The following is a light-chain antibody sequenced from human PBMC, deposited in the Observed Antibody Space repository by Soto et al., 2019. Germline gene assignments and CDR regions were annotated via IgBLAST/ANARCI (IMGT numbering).Light chain of an antibody. Sequence: EIAMTQSPATLSVSPGERATLSCRASQSISTELAWYQQIPGQPPRLLIYSASTRATGVPARFTGSGSGSEFPLTSSVLQSEDSAIYYWQQSHNWPLTFGQGTRLEI. CDR3: QQSHNWPLT. J-gene: IGKJ2*01. CDR1: QSISTE. CDR2: SAS. V-gene: IGKV3-15*01.